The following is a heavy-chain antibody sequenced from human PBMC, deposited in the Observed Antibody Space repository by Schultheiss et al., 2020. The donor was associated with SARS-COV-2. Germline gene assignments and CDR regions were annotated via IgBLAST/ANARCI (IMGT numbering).Heavy chain of an antibody. CDR1: GGTFSSYG. CDR3: ATDEYCTNGVCFIH. J-gene: IGHJ4*02. Sequence: ASVKVSCKASGGTFSSYGISWVRQAPGQGLEWMGWISAYNGNTNYAQKLQGRVTMTTDTSTSTAYMELRSLRSDDTAVYYCATDEYCTNGVCFIHWGQGTLVTVSS. V-gene: IGHV1-18*01. D-gene: IGHD2-8*01. CDR2: ISAYNGNT.